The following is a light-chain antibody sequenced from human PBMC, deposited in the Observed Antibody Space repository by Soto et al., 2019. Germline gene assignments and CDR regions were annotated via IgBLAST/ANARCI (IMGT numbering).Light chain of an antibody. J-gene: IGLJ1*01. V-gene: IGLV2-14*01. Sequence: ALTQPASVSGSPGQSITISCTGTSSDIGGYYYVSWYQHHPGKAPKLIIYQVTNRPSGVSHRFSGSKSGNTASLTISGLQAEDEADYYCTSYSSSSTFYVLGTGTKVTVL. CDR2: QVT. CDR3: TSYSSSSTFYV. CDR1: SSDIGGYYY.